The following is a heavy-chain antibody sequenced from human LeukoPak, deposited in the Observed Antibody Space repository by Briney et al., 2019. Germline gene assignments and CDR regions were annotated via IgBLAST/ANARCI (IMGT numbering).Heavy chain of an antibody. CDR1: GFTFSSYA. Sequence: PGGSLRLSCAASGFTFSSYAMHWVRQAPGKGLEWVAVISYDGSNKYYADSVKGRFTISRDNSKNTLYLQMNRLRAEDTAVYYCARELVAAAGTGDYWGQGTLVIVSS. J-gene: IGHJ4*02. V-gene: IGHV3-30-3*01. CDR3: ARELVAAAGTGDY. D-gene: IGHD6-13*01. CDR2: ISYDGSNK.